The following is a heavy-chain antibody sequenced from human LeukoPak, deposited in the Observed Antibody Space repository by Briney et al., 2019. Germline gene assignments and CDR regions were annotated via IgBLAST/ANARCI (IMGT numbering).Heavy chain of an antibody. J-gene: IGHJ3*02. Sequence: GGSLRLSCAASGFTVSSNYMSWVRQAPGKGLEWVSVIYSGGSTYYADSVKGRFTISRDNSKNTLYLQMNSLRAEDTAVYYCARDLNYGDYWSYAFDIWGQGTMVTVSS. CDR3: ARDLNYGDYWSYAFDI. CDR2: IYSGGST. CDR1: GFTVSSNY. D-gene: IGHD4-17*01. V-gene: IGHV3-53*01.